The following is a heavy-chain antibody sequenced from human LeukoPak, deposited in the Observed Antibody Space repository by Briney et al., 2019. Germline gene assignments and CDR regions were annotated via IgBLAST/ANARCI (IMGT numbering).Heavy chain of an antibody. CDR1: GFTFSSYA. D-gene: IGHD1-1*01. V-gene: IGHV3-21*01. CDR3: AREWKYYFDY. CDR2: ISSSSSYI. J-gene: IGHJ4*02. Sequence: GGSLRLSCAASGFTFSSYAMSWVRQAPGKGLEWVSSISSSSSYIYYADSVKGRFTISRDNAKNSLYLQMNSLRAEDTAVYYCAREWKYYFDYWGQGTLVTVSS.